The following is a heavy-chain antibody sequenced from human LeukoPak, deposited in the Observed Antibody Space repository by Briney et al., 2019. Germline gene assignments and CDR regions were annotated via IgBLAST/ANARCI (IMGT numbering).Heavy chain of an antibody. J-gene: IGHJ5*02. CDR1: AGSFSRYY. V-gene: IGHV4-4*07. D-gene: IGHD1-26*01. CDR2: LHASGST. Sequence: SETLSLTCTVSAGSFSRYYWSWIRRPAGKGLEWIGRLHASGSTNYNPSLKSRVTISVDESQNHFPLRLTSVTAADTAVYYCARGLVGTTGEQNWFDPWGQGTLVTVSS. CDR3: ARGLVGTTGEQNWFDP.